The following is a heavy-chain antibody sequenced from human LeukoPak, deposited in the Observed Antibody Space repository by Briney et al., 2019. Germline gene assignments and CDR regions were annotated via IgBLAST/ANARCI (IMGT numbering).Heavy chain of an antibody. Sequence: GGSLRLSCAASGFTFSSYAMSWVRQAPGKGLEWISAISGSGDSTYYADSVKGRFTISRDNSKNTLYLQMNSLRAEDTAVYYCAKAIRGQLLFFDYWGQGTLVTVSS. D-gene: IGHD2-2*01. V-gene: IGHV3-23*01. CDR3: AKAIRGQLLFFDY. J-gene: IGHJ4*02. CDR1: GFTFSSYA. CDR2: ISGSGDST.